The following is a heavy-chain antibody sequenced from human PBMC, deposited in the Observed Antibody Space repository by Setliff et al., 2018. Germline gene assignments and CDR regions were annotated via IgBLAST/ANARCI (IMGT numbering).Heavy chain of an antibody. CDR3: ARGRNIAARLFDS. CDR2: INHRGST. J-gene: IGHJ4*02. D-gene: IGHD6-6*01. V-gene: IGHV4-34*01. CDR1: GGTFSDYH. Sequence: TSETLSLTCAAYGGTFSDYHWTWIRQSPEKGLEWIGEINHRGSTNYNPSLKSRVTISIDTSKDQFSLKLISMTAADTAVYYCARGRNIAARLFDSWGQGTRVTVSS.